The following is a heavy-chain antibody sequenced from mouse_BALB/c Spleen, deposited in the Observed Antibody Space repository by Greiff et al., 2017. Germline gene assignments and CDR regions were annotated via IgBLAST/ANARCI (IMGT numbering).Heavy chain of an antibody. CDR3: ARSMITTYGYYAMDH. CDR1: GYTFTDYA. V-gene: IGHV1-67*01. J-gene: IGHJ4*01. D-gene: IGHD2-4*01. Sequence: QVQLQQSGPELVRPGVSVKISCKGSGYTFTDYAMHWVKQSHAKSLEWIGVISTYYGNTNYNQKFKGKATMTVDKSSSTAYMELARLTSEDSAIYYCARSMITTYGYYAMDHWGQGTSVTVSS. CDR2: ISTYYGNT.